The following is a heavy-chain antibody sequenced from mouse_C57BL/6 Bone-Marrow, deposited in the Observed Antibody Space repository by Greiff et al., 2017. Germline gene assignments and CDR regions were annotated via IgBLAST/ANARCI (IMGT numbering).Heavy chain of an antibody. V-gene: IGHV5-9*01. J-gene: IGHJ1*03. D-gene: IGHD1-1*01. CDR3: SRQVTTVLATKYFDV. CDR2: ISGGGGNT. Sequence: EVKLVESGGGLVKPGGSLKLSCAASGFTFSSYTMSWVRQTPEKRLQWVAAISGGGGNTYYPDSVKGRFTISRDNDKNILYLHMSSLRSEDTALFYCSRQVTTVLATKYFDVWGTEATVTVSS. CDR1: GFTFSSYT.